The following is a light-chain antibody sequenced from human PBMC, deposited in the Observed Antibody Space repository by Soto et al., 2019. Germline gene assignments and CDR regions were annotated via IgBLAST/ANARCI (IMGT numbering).Light chain of an antibody. CDR1: SSNIGAGYD. Sequence: QSVLTQPPSVSGAPGQRVTISCTGSSSNIGAGYDVHWYQQLPGTAPKLLIYGNSNRPSGVPDRFSGSKSGTSASLAITGLQAEDEADYDCQSYDSSLSVVFGGGTKGTVL. CDR2: GNS. V-gene: IGLV1-40*01. CDR3: QSYDSSLSVV. J-gene: IGLJ2*01.